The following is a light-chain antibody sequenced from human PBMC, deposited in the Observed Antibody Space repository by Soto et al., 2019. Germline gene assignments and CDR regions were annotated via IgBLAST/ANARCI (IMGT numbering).Light chain of an antibody. J-gene: IGLJ1*01. CDR2: DVS. Sequence: QSALTQPASVSGSPGQSITISCTGTSSDVGGYNYVSWYQQHPGKAPKLMINDVSNRPSGVSNRFSGSKSGNTASLTISGLQAEDEADYYCNSYTSSSTWVFGTGTKVTVL. V-gene: IGLV2-14*01. CDR1: SSDVGGYNY. CDR3: NSYTSSSTWV.